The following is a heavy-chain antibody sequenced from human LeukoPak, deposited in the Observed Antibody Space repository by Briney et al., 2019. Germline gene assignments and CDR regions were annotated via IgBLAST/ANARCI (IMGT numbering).Heavy chain of an antibody. J-gene: IGHJ3*02. CDR1: GYTLTELS. Sequence: GASVKVSCKVSGYTLTELSMHWVRQAPGKGLEWMGGFDPEDGETIYAQKFQGGVTMTEDTSTDTAYMELSSLRSEDTAVYYCAIRTADSYGFDAFDIWGQGTMVTVSS. CDR3: AIRTADSYGFDAFDI. CDR2: FDPEDGET. V-gene: IGHV1-24*01. D-gene: IGHD5-18*01.